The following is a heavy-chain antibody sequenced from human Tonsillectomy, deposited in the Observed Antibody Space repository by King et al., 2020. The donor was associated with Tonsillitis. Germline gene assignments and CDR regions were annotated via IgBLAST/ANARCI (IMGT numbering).Heavy chain of an antibody. D-gene: IGHD6-19*01. V-gene: IGHV1-18*01. CDR2: ISAYNGNT. J-gene: IGHJ6*02. CDR3: ARGGLDGSGWYQGRYYGMDV. CDR1: GYTFTSYG. Sequence: LVQSGAEVKKPGASVKVSCKASGYTFTSYGISWVRQAPGQGLEWMGWISAYNGNTNYAQELQGRVTMTTDKSTSTAYMELRSLRSYDTAVYYCARGGLDGSGWYQGRYYGMDVWGQGTTVTVSS.